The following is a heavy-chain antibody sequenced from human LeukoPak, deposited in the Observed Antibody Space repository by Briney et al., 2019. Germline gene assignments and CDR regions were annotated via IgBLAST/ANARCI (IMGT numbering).Heavy chain of an antibody. CDR2: VSTYNSDT. CDR1: GYRFSSNG. Sequence: ASVKVSCKASGYRFSSNGISWVRQAPGQGLEWVGWVSTYNSDTNYAPKFQDRVTMTKDTSTSTVYMELRSLRTDDTAVYYCALDNWNEFDPWGQGTLVTVSS. V-gene: IGHV1-18*01. CDR3: ALDNWNEFDP. J-gene: IGHJ5*02. D-gene: IGHD1-20*01.